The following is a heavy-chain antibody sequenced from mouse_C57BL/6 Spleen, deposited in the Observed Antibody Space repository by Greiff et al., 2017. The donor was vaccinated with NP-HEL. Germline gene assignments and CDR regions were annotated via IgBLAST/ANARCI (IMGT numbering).Heavy chain of an antibody. D-gene: IGHD2-3*01. CDR1: GFTFSNYW. CDR3: TGDGYSAAWFAY. Sequence: EVKLMESGGGLVQPGGSMKLSCVASGFTFSNYWMNWVRQSPEKGLEWVAQIRLKSDNYATHYAESVKGRFSISRDDSKSSVYLQMNNLRAEDTGIYYCTGDGYSAAWFAYWGQGTLVTVSA. CDR2: IRLKSDNYAT. V-gene: IGHV6-3*01. J-gene: IGHJ3*01.